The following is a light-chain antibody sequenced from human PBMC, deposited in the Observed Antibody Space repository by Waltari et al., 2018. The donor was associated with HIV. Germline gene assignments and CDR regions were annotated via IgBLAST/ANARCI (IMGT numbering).Light chain of an antibody. CDR2: NNN. V-gene: IGLV1-51*01. CDR1: SSNIGKNF. Sequence: QSVLTQPPSVSAAPGQKVTISCSGSSSNIGKNFVSWYKQLPGTAPKLLIYNNNKRPSGIPDRSSGSKSGTSPTLGIPGLQTRDEADYYCGTWDSSLSCVVFGGGTKLPVL. J-gene: IGLJ3*02. CDR3: GTWDSSLSCVV.